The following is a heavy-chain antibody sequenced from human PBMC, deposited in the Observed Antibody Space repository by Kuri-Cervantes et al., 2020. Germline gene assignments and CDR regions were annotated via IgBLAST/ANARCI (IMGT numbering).Heavy chain of an antibody. CDR2: INHSGST. D-gene: IGHD3-10*01. V-gene: IGHV4-34*01. CDR3: ARREFMED. J-gene: IGHJ6*03. Sequence: SETLSLTCAVYGGSFSGYYWSWIRQPPGKGLEWIGEINHSGSTNYNPSLKSRLTISVDTSKNQFSLKLSSVTAADTAMYYCARREFMEDWGRGTSVTVSS. CDR1: GGSFSGYY.